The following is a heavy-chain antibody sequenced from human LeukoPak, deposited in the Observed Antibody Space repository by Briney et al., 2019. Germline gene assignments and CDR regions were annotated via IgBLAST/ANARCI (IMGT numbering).Heavy chain of an antibody. CDR1: GASLSKDY. Sequence: SETLSLTCTVSGASLSKDYWAWIRQPPGKGLEWIGYVIHSDFNKANGDITNYNPSLKSRVTISVDRSKNQFSLKLSSVTAADTAVYYCARQRGYSYGYRGFDYWGQGTLVTVSS. CDR2: VIHSDFNKANGDIT. D-gene: IGHD5-18*01. V-gene: IGHV4-59*08. J-gene: IGHJ4*02. CDR3: ARQRGYSYGYRGFDY.